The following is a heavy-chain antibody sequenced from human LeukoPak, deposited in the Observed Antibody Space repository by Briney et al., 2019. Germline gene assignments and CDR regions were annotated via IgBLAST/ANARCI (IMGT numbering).Heavy chain of an antibody. D-gene: IGHD1-26*01. Sequence: ASVKVSCKASGYTFTGYYMHWVRQAPGQGLEWMGWISAYNGNTNYAQKLQGRVTMTTDTSTSTAYMELRSLRSDDTAVYYCARFSGSYFPLVYWGQGTLVTVSS. CDR1: GYTFTGYY. V-gene: IGHV1-18*04. CDR2: ISAYNGNT. CDR3: ARFSGSYFPLVY. J-gene: IGHJ4*02.